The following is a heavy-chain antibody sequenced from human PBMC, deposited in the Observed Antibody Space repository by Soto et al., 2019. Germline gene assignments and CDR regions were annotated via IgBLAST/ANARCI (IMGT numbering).Heavy chain of an antibody. CDR3: THGMVPYFQYKRYGGCFDH. D-gene: IGHD2-2*01. V-gene: IGHV2-5*02. J-gene: IGHJ4*02. CDR2: IYWDDDK. Sequence: SGPTLVNPTQTLTLTCTFSGFSLSTNGVGVGWIRQPPGKALEWLVFIYWDDDKRYSPSLQSRLSIAKDTSKNLVVLTMTNMDLADTDTSVCTHGMVPYFQYKRYGGCFDHWGPGILVTVS. CDR1: GFSLSTNGVG.